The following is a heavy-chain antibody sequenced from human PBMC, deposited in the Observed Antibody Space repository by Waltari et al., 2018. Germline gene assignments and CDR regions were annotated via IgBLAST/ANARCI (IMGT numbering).Heavy chain of an antibody. V-gene: IGHV3-30-3*01. CDR3: ARGHIAARPYYFDY. CDR1: GFTFSSYA. J-gene: IGHJ4*02. Sequence: QVQLVESGGGVVQPGRSLRLSCAASGFTFSSYAMHWVRQAPGKGLEWVAVISYDGSNKYYAESVKGRFTISRDNSKNTLYLQMNSLRAEDTAVYYCARGHIAARPYYFDYWGQGTLVTVSS. CDR2: ISYDGSNK. D-gene: IGHD6-6*01.